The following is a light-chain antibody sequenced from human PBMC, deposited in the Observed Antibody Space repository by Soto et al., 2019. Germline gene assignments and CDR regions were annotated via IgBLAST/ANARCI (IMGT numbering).Light chain of an antibody. Sequence: EIVMTQSPAPLSLSPGESATLSCRASQSVTSLYLSWYQQKPGQAPRILIYSASSRATGIPARFSGSGSGTDFTLTISSLRHEDFAVYYCQQDDNLPYTCGQGTKLEI. V-gene: IGKV3D-7*01. J-gene: IGKJ2*01. CDR3: QQDDNLPYT. CDR2: SAS. CDR1: QSVTSLY.